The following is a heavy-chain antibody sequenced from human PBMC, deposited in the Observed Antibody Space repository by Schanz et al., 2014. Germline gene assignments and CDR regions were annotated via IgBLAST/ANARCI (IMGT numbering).Heavy chain of an antibody. J-gene: IGHJ2*01. V-gene: IGHV4-30-2*01. CDR3: ARGTDYGSGSNWYFDL. Sequence: QLQLQESGSGLVKPSQTLSLTCAVSGASITSGTYSWSWIRQPPGKGLEWIGYIYHGGSTYHSPSLKGRVTIPVDRSKNQFPLRLNSVTAADTAVYYCARGTDYGSGSNWYFDLWGRGTLVTVSS. CDR1: GASITSGTYS. D-gene: IGHD3-10*01. CDR2: IYHGGST.